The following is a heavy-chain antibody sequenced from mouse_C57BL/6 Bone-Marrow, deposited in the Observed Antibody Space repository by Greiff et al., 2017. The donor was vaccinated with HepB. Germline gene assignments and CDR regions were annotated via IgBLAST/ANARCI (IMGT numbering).Heavy chain of an antibody. D-gene: IGHD3-2*02. CDR2: INPNNGGT. CDR1: GYTFTDYY. J-gene: IGHJ3*01. V-gene: IGHV1-26*01. CDR3: ARRRQTAQATLGFAY. Sequence: EVQLQQSGPELVKPGASVKISCKASGYTFTDYYMNWVKQSHGKSLEWIGDINPNNGGTSYNQKFKGKATLTVDKSTSTAYMELRSLTSEDSAVYYCARRRQTAQATLGFAYWGQGTLVTVSA.